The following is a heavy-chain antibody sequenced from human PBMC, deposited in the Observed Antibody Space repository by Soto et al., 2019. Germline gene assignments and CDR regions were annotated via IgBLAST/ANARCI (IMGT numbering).Heavy chain of an antibody. CDR2: IYYRGSA. V-gene: IGHV4-59*01. CDR1: GGSINPYY. CDR3: VRANYFDF. J-gene: IGHJ4*02. Sequence: QVQLQESGPGVVKPSETLSLTCTVSGGSINPYYWSWIRQPPGKGLEWIGSIYYRGSANNNPSLKSRLTISVDTSKHQLSLKLSSVTAADTAIYYCVRANYFDFWGKGTLVTVSS.